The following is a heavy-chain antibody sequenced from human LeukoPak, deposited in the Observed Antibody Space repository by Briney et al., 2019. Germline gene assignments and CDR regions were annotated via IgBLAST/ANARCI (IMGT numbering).Heavy chain of an antibody. CDR2: ISAYNGNT. CDR3: ARDLPSVVVLAPDY. J-gene: IGHJ4*02. V-gene: IGHV1-18*01. D-gene: IGHD2-15*01. Sequence: ASVKVSCKASGYTFTSYGISWVRQAPGQGLEWMGWISAYNGNTNYAQKLQGRVTMTTDTSTSTAYMELRSLRSDDTAVYYCARDLPSVVVLAPDYWGQGTQVIVSS. CDR1: GYTFTSYG.